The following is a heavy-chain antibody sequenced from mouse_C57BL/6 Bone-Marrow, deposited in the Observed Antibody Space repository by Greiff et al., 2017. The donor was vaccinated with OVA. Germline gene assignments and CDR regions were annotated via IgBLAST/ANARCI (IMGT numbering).Heavy chain of an antibody. CDR3: ARPAWFAY. Sequence: QVQLQQSGAELVRPGTSVKVSCKASGYAFTNYLIEWVKQRPGQGLEWIGVINPGSGGTNYNEKFKGKATLTADKSSSTAYMELRSLTSEDSAVYFCARPAWFAYWGQGTLVTVSA. CDR2: INPGSGGT. V-gene: IGHV1-54*01. CDR1: GYAFTNYL. J-gene: IGHJ3*01.